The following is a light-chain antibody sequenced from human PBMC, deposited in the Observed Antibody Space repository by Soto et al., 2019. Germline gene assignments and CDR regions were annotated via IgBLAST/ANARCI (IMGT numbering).Light chain of an antibody. CDR2: GAS. V-gene: IGKV1-27*01. CDR1: QGISTF. J-gene: IGKJ1*01. CDR3: QKYSGALWT. Sequence: DIQMTQSPSSLSASVGDRVTFSCRASQGISTFLAWFQQKPGKVPKLLIYGASTLQSGVPSRFSGSGSGTDFTLTISSLQPEDVAIYFCQKYSGALWTFGQGTKVEIK.